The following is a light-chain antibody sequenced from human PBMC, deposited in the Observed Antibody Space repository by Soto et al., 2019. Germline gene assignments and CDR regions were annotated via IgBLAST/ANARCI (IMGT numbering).Light chain of an antibody. CDR3: QSYDSSSRV. CDR1: NIGTKN. V-gene: IGLV6-57*02. CDR2: EDN. J-gene: IGLJ3*02. Sequence: LTQPPSLSVAPGQTARITCGGNNIGTKNVQWFQQRPGSAPTTVIYEDNQRPSGVPDRFSGSIDSSSNSASLTISGLKTEDEADYYCQSYDSSSRVFGGGTKVTVL.